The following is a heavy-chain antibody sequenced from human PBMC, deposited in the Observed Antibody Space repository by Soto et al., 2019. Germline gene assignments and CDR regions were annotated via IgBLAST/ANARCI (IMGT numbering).Heavy chain of an antibody. V-gene: IGHV4-59*01. J-gene: IGHJ5*02. CDR2: IYYSGST. Sequence: SETLSLTCTVSGGSISSYYWSWIRQPPGKGLEWIGYIYYSGSTNYNPSLKSRVTISVDTSKNQFSLKLSSVTAADTAVYYCAREKQEYSSSGWFDPWGQGTLVTVSS. CDR1: GGSISSYY. CDR3: AREKQEYSSSGWFDP. D-gene: IGHD6-6*01.